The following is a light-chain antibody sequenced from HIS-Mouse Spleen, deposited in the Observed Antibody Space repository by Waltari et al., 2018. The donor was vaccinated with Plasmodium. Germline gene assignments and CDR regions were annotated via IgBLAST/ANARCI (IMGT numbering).Light chain of an antibody. J-gene: IGLJ2*01. CDR1: KLGYKY. CDR2: QDS. Sequence: SYELTQPPSVSVSPGQTASITCSGDKLGYKYACWYPRKPGQSPVLVIYQDSKRPSGIPERFSGSNSGNTATLTISGTQAMDEADYYCQAWDSSTVVFGGGTKLTVL. V-gene: IGLV3-1*01. CDR3: QAWDSSTVV.